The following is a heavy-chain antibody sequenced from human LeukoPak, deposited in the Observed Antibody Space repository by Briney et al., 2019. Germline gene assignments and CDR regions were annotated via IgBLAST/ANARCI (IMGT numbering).Heavy chain of an antibody. CDR1: GFTFSSYW. V-gene: IGHV3-7*03. D-gene: IGHD4/OR15-4a*01. CDR3: ARRAGAYSHPYDY. J-gene: IGHJ4*02. CDR2: INQDGGEK. Sequence: GGSLRLSCAASGFTFSSYWMSWVRQAPGKGLEWVANINQDGGEKYCVDSVKGRFTISRDNSKNTLYLQMNSLRAEDTAVYYCARRAGAYSHPYDYWGQGTLVTVSS.